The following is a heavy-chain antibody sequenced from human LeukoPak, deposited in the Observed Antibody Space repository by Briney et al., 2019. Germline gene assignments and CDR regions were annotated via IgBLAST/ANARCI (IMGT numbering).Heavy chain of an antibody. CDR3: ARTGIVGATSLDY. CDR1: GGTFSSYA. CDR2: IIPIFGTA. J-gene: IGHJ4*02. Sequence: SVKVSCKASGGTFSSYAISWVRQAPGQGLEWMGGIIPIFGTANYAQKFQGRVTITTDESTSTAYMELRSLRSDDTAVYYCARTGIVGATSLDYWGQGTLVTVSS. D-gene: IGHD1-26*01. V-gene: IGHV1-69*05.